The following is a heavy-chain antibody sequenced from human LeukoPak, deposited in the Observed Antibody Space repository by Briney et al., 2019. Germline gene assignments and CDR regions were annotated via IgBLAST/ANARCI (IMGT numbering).Heavy chain of an antibody. J-gene: IGHJ5*02. CDR1: GFTFSSYG. D-gene: IGHD5-12*01. V-gene: IGHV3-30*02. CDR2: IRYDGSNK. Sequence: GGSLRLSCAASGFTFSSYGMHWVRQAPGKGLEWVAFIRYDGSNKYYADSVKGRFTISRDNSKNTLYLQMNSLRAEDTAVYYCAKDLVATFPNWFDPWGQGTLVTVSP. CDR3: AKDLVATFPNWFDP.